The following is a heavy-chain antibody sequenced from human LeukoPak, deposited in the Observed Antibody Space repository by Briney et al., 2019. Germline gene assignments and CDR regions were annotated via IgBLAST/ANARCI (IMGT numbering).Heavy chain of an antibody. J-gene: IGHJ4*02. V-gene: IGHV3-33*01. CDR1: GFTFSNYD. Sequence: TGGSLRLSCAASGFTFSNYDMHWVRQAPGKGLEWVAVIWYDGSDKHYADSVQGRFTISRDNSKNSLYLQMNSLRAEDTALYYCARRVQYYFDYWGQGTLVNVSS. CDR2: IWYDGSDK. CDR3: ARRVQYYFDY.